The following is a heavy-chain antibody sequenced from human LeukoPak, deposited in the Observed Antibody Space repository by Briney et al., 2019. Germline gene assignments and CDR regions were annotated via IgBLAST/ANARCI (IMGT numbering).Heavy chain of an antibody. D-gene: IGHD5-18*01. Sequence: SETLSLTCAVYGGSFSGYYWSWIRQPPGKGLEWIGEINHSGSTNYNPSLKSRVTISVDTSKNQFSLKLSSVTAADTAVYYCARGRYGYGFRYFDYWGQGTLVTVSS. J-gene: IGHJ4*02. CDR1: GGSFSGYY. V-gene: IGHV4-34*01. CDR3: ARGRYGYGFRYFDY. CDR2: INHSGST.